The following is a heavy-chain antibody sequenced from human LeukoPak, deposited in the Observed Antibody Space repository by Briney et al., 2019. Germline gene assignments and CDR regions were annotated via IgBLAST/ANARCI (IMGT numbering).Heavy chain of an antibody. J-gene: IGHJ4*02. CDR3: AKGFSGSYDY. D-gene: IGHD1-26*01. V-gene: IGHV3-30*18. CDR1: GFTLHYFG. CDR2: ISYDGSNK. Sequence: GSLRLSRAGLGFTLHYFGLALVRQGSSQGPGWVAVISYDGSNKYYADSVKGRFTISRDNSKNTLYLQMNSLRAEDTAVYYCAKGFSGSYDYWGQGTLVTVSS.